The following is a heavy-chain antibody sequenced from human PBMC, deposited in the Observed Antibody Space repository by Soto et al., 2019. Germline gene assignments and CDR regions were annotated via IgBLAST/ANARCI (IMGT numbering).Heavy chain of an antibody. J-gene: IGHJ2*01. V-gene: IGHV4-59*08. CDR1: GGSISSYY. CDR3: ARPTPPGSSRWDPAWDFGP. CDR2: IYYSGST. Sequence: QVQLQESGPGLVKPSETLSLTCTVSGGSISSYYWSWIRQPPGKGLEWIGYIYYSGSTNYNPSLNSPGTKTVNTSQNPFPLKPISVAAAGTAGEFLARPTPPGSSRWDPAWDFGPRGRWTPVNVSP. D-gene: IGHD6-13*01.